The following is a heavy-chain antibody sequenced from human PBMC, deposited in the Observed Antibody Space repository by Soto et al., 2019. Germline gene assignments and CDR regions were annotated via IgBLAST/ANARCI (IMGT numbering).Heavy chain of an antibody. CDR2: ISYDGSNK. CDR1: GFTFSSYG. J-gene: IGHJ6*02. CDR3: AKYDHYYYYGMDV. D-gene: IGHD3-3*01. V-gene: IGHV3-30*18. Sequence: QVQLVESGGGVVQPGRSLRLSCAASGFTFSSYGMHWVRQAPGKGLEWVAVISYDGSNKYYADSVKGRFTISRDNSKNTLYLQMKSLRAEDTAVYYCAKYDHYYYYGMDVWGQGTTVTVSS.